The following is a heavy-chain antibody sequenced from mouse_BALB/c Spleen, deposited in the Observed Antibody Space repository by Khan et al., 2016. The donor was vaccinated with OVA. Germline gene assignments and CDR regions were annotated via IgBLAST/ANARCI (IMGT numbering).Heavy chain of an antibody. Sequence: VQLKQSGPGLVKPSQSLSLTCTVTGYSITSEYAWNWIRQFPGNKLEWMGYINYSGNTRYNPSLKSRVSITRDTSKNQFFLQLISVTTEDTATYYCTRKDYYDYDPFPYWGQGTLVTVSA. CDR1: GYSITSEYA. V-gene: IGHV3-2*02. J-gene: IGHJ3*01. CDR3: TRKDYYDYDPFPY. CDR2: INYSGNT. D-gene: IGHD2-4*01.